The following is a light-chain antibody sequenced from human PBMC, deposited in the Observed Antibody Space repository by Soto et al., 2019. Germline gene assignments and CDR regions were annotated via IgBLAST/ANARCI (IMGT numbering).Light chain of an antibody. CDR1: QSVNSF. CDR2: AAS. CDR3: QQLKSYPLT. Sequence: DIQLTQSPSFLSPSVGDRVTITCRASQSVNSFLAWYQQKPGKAPKLLIYAASTLQSGVPSRFSGRGSGTDFTLTISSLHPEDFATYYCQQLKSYPLTFGGGTKVEIK. J-gene: IGKJ4*01. V-gene: IGKV1-9*01.